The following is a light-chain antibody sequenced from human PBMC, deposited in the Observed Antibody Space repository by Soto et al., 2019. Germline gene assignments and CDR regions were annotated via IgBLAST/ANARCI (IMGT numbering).Light chain of an antibody. CDR2: DAS. CDR1: QGVGSH. V-gene: IGKV3-11*01. J-gene: IGKJ5*01. Sequence: EVILTQSPATLSLSPGDRATLSCRASQGVGSHLTWYQHKYGQSPRLLIYDASIRATGIPARFSGSGSGTDVTLTISSLEPEDFAVYYCLQRRNWPLTFGQGTRLEIK. CDR3: LQRRNWPLT.